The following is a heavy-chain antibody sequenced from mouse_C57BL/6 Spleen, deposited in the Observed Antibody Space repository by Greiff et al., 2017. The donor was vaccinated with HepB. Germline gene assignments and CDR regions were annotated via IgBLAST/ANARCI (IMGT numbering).Heavy chain of an antibody. J-gene: IGHJ1*03. V-gene: IGHV5-4*01. CDR1: GFTFSSYA. CDR3: AREVSTANWYFDV. D-gene: IGHD4-1*02. CDR2: ISDGGSYT. Sequence: DVMLVESGGGLVKPGGSLKLSCAASGFTFSSYAMSWVRQTPEKRLEWVATISDGGSYTYYPDNVKGRFTISRDNAKNNLYLQMSHLKSEDTAMYYCAREVSTANWYFDVWGTGTTVTVSS.